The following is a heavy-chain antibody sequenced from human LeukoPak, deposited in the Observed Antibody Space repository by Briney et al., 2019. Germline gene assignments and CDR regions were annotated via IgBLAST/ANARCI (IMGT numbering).Heavy chain of an antibody. CDR2: ISSSGPNT. J-gene: IGHJ4*02. Sequence: SGGSLRFSCAASGFTFSNYGISWVRQAPRKGLEWVSLISSSGPNTYYADSVKGRFTISRDNSNNTLFLQMNSLRAEDTAIYYCAKLPPLAATHLNFDSRGQGTQVTVYS. CDR3: AKLPPLAATHLNFDS. D-gene: IGHD2-15*01. V-gene: IGHV3-23*01. CDR1: GFTFSNYG.